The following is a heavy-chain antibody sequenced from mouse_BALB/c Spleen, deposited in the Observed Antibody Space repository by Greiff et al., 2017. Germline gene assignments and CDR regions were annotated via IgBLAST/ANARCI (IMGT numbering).Heavy chain of an antibody. CDR2: ISYSGST. CDR3: ALVYYYGSSYAESMDY. J-gene: IGHJ4*01. Sequence: EVKLQESGPGLVKPSQSLSLTCTVTGYSITSDYAWNWIRQFPGNKLEWMGYISYSGSTSYNPSLKSRISITRDTSKNQFFLQLNSVTTEDTATYYCALVYYYGSSYAESMDYWGQGTSVTVSS. D-gene: IGHD1-1*01. CDR1: GYSITSDYA. V-gene: IGHV3-2*02.